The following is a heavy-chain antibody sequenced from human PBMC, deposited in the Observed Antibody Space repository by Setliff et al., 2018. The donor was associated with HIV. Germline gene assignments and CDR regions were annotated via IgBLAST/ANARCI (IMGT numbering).Heavy chain of an antibody. D-gene: IGHD6-19*01. V-gene: IGHV1-3*04. CDR3: ARGAWYTSGWYSSRYLDV. Sequence: ASVKVSCKASGYTFTSYAMHWVRQAPGQRLEWVGWINTGNGDTKYSQDFQGRVTISRDTSASTAHMELSSRRSDDTAVYYCARGAWYTSGWYSSRYLDVWGKGTTVTVSS. CDR2: INTGNGDT. CDR1: GYTFTSYA. J-gene: IGHJ6*03.